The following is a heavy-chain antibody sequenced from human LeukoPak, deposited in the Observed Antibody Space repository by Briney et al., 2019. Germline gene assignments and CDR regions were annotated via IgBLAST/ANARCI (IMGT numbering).Heavy chain of an antibody. CDR2: IYYSGST. J-gene: IGHJ3*02. CDR1: GGSISSYY. V-gene: IGHV4-59*01. Sequence: PSETLSLTCTVSGGSISSYYWSWIRQPPGKGLELIGYIYYSGSTNYNPSLKSRVTISVDTSKNQFSLKLSSVTAADTAVYYCARDTFTDDAFDIWGQGTMVTVSS. D-gene: IGHD3-16*01. CDR3: ARDTFTDDAFDI.